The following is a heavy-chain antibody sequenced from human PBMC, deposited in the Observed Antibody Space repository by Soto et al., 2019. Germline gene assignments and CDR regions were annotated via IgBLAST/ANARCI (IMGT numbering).Heavy chain of an antibody. CDR2: INPQTGGT. CDR3: ARERYQVISDGMDV. J-gene: IGHJ6*02. V-gene: IGHV1-2*02. CDR1: GYTFTGYY. D-gene: IGHD2-2*01. Sequence: QVQLVQSGAEVKTPGASVRVSCKASGYTFTGYYIHWVREAPGQGLEWMGWINPQTGGTSYAQKFQGRVIWSRDTSINTAYRELTRVRFDHAAVYFCARERYQVISDGMDVWGQGTTVTVSS.